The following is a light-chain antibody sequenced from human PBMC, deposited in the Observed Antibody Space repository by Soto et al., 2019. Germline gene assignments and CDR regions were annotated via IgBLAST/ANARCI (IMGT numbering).Light chain of an antibody. Sequence: EIVLTQSPGTLSLSPGERATLSCRASQSVSSSYLAWYQQKPGQAPRLLIYGASSRATGIPDRFSGSGSGTDFTLTISRLEPEDFAVYYCQQYSSSTQVTFGGGTKVEIK. CDR2: GAS. V-gene: IGKV3-20*01. CDR1: QSVSSSY. CDR3: QQYSSSTQVT. J-gene: IGKJ4*01.